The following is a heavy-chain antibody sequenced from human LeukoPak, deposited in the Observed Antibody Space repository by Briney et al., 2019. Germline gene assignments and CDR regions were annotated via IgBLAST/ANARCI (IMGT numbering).Heavy chain of an antibody. CDR1: GGSISSSNYY. CDR3: ARRRAGRDWFDP. CDR2: IYYSGNT. V-gene: IGHV4-39*01. Sequence: SETLSLTCAVSGGSISSSNYYWGWIRQPPGQGLEWIGSIYYSGNTYYNPSLKSRVTISVDTSKNQSSLKLSSVTATDTAVYYCARRRAGRDWFDPWGQGTLVTVSS. J-gene: IGHJ5*02. D-gene: IGHD6-19*01.